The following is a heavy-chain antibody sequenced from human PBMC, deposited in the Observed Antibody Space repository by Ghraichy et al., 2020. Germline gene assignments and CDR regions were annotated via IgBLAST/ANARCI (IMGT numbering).Heavy chain of an antibody. J-gene: IGHJ6*02. CDR2: IYSGGST. CDR3: ARDPGGLGMDV. V-gene: IGHV3-53*01. CDR1: GFSVSSNY. Sequence: GGSLRLSCAASGFSVSSNYMSWVRQAPGKGLEWASVIYSGGSTYYADSVKGRFTISRDNSKNTLCLQMNSLRAEDTAVYYCARDPGGLGMDVWGQGTTVTVSS. D-gene: IGHD5-12*01.